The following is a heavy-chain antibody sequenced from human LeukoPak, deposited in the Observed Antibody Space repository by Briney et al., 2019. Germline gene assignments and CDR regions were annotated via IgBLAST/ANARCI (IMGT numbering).Heavy chain of an antibody. D-gene: IGHD3/OR15-3a*01. V-gene: IGHV3-30*04. CDR1: GFTFSSYA. CDR3: ARDHDFWRTYFDY. J-gene: IGHJ4*02. CDR2: ISYDGSNK. Sequence: PGGSLRLSCAASGFTFSSYAMHWVRQAPGKGLEWVAVISYDGSNKYYADSVKGRFTISRDNSKNTLYLQMNSLRAEDTAVYYCARDHDFWRTYFDYWGQGTLVTVSS.